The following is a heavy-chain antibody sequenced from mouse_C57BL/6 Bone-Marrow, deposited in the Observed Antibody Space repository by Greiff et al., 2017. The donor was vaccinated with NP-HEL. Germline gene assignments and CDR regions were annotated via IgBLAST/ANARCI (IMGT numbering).Heavy chain of an antibody. J-gene: IGHJ3*01. D-gene: IGHD3-1*01. CDR1: GFSLTSYG. Sequence: VQRVESGPGLVQPSQSLSITCTVSGFSLTSYGVHWVRQSPGKGLEWLGVIWSGGSTDYNAAFISRLSISKDNSKSQVFFKMNSLQADDTAIYYCARNGLFWFAYWGQGTLVTVSA. CDR2: IWSGGST. V-gene: IGHV2-2*01. CDR3: ARNGLFWFAY.